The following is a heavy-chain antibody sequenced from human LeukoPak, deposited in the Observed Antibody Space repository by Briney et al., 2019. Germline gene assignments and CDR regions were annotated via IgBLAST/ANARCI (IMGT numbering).Heavy chain of an antibody. V-gene: IGHV3-23*01. CDR1: GFTFSSYA. J-gene: IGHJ5*02. D-gene: IGHD3-10*01. CDR3: ARDIRGSGNYGWFDP. CDR2: ISGSGGST. Sequence: PGGSLRLSCAASGFTFSSYAMSWVRQAPGKGLEWVSAISGSGGSTYYADSVRGRFTISRDNSKNTLYLQMNSLRAEDTAIYSCARDIRGSGNYGWFDPWGQGTLVTVSS.